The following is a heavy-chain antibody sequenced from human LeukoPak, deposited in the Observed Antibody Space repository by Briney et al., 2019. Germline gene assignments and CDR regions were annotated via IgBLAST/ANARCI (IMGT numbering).Heavy chain of an antibody. D-gene: IGHD3-3*01. V-gene: IGHV3-20*04. Sequence: PGGSLRLSCAASGFTFDDYAMNWVRRAQGKWLEWVSGINWNGGSTYYRDSVKGRFTISRDNAKNALYLQMNSLRAEDTALYYCARVKGSGYRNSIDYWGQGTLVTVSS. CDR3: ARVKGSGYRNSIDY. CDR2: INWNGGST. CDR1: GFTFDDYA. J-gene: IGHJ4*02.